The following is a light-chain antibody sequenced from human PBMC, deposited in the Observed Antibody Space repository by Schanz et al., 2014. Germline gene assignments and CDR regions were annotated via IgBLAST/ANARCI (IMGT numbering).Light chain of an antibody. V-gene: IGKV3-15*01. CDR1: QSVSSN. J-gene: IGKJ1*01. CDR3: QQYGNSWT. Sequence: EIVMTQSPATLSVSPGERATLSCRASQSVSSNLAWYQQKPGQAPRLLIYGASTRATGLPARFSGSGSGTEFTLTISRLEAEDFAVYYCQQYGNSWTFGQGTKVEVK. CDR2: GAS.